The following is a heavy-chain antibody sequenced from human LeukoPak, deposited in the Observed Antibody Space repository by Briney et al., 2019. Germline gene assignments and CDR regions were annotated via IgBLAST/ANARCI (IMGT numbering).Heavy chain of an antibody. CDR1: GSSISSYY. D-gene: IGHD3-3*01. CDR3: VSTAYNDFWSGRPGYFDY. V-gene: IGHV4-4*07. J-gene: IGHJ4*02. CDR2: IYTSGST. Sequence: SETLSLTCTVSGSSISSYYWSWIRQPAGKGLEWIGRIYTSGSTNYNPSLKSRVTMSVDTSKNQFSLKLSSVTAADTAVYYCVSTAYNDFWSGRPGYFDYWGQGALVTVSS.